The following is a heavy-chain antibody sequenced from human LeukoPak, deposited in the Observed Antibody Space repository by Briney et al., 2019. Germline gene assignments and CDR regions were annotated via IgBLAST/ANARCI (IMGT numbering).Heavy chain of an antibody. V-gene: IGHV3-23*01. CDR1: AFTFSSYA. CDR2: ILSSGGST. Sequence: GGSRRLSCAASAFTFSSYAMTWVCQVPGKRLDWVSSILSSGGSTYYADSVKGRFTISRDNFKNSLYLKMRSLRAEDTDLYYCAKHPHVSIIVVGFWGQGTMVTVSS. CDR3: AKHPHVSIIVVGF. D-gene: IGHD3-22*01. J-gene: IGHJ3*01.